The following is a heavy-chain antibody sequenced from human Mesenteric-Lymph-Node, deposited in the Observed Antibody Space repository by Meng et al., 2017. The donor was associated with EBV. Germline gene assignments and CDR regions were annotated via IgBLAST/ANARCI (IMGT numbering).Heavy chain of an antibody. Sequence: QVHLQGSGPVLVKPSQTLSLTCTLSGGFISSGGSYWSWIRQSPGKGLEWIGYIYYSGTTYYNPSLQSRVSMSMDSSRNQFSLKLSSVTAADTAVYYCAREIYCTSASCPFDYWGQGTLVTVSS. CDR2: IYYSGTT. V-gene: IGHV4-30-4*01. CDR1: GGFISSGGSY. CDR3: AREIYCTSASCPFDY. D-gene: IGHD2-2*01. J-gene: IGHJ4*02.